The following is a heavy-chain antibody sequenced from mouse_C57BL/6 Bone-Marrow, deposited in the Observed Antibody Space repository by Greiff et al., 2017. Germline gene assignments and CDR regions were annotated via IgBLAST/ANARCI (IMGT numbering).Heavy chain of an antibody. CDR2: IYPGDGDT. J-gene: IGHJ3*01. CDR1: GFAFSSSW. V-gene: IGHV1-82*01. Sequence: QVQLQQSGPELVKPGASVKISCKASGFAFSSSWMNWVKQRPGKGLEWIGRIYPGDGDTHYNGKFKGKATLTADKSSSTAYMQLSSLTSEDSAVSVCARSEGGSSDYWGQGTLVTVSA. D-gene: IGHD1-1*01. CDR3: ARSEGGSSDY.